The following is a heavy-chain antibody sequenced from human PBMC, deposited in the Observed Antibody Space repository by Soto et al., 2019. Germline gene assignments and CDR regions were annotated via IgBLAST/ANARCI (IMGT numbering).Heavy chain of an antibody. CDR1: GGTFSSYA. J-gene: IGHJ4*02. Sequence: SVKVSCKASGGTFSSYAISWVRQAPGQGLEWMGGIIPIFGIANYAQKFQGRVTITADESTSTAYMELSSLRSEDTAVYYCASNLGYCSGGSCYTVKYYFDYWGQGTLVTVSS. D-gene: IGHD2-15*01. V-gene: IGHV1-69*13. CDR3: ASNLGYCSGGSCYTVKYYFDY. CDR2: IIPIFGIA.